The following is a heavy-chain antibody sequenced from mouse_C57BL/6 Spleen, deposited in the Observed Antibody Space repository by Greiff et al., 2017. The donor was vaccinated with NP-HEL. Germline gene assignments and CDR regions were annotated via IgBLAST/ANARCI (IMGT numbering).Heavy chain of an antibody. CDR3: ARHKLLGAMDY. CDR1: GFTFSDYY. D-gene: IGHD2-1*01. Sequence: EVNLVESGGGLVQPGGSLKLSCAASGFTFSDYYMYWVRQTPEKRLEWVAYISNGGGSTYYPDTVKGRFTISRDNAKNTLYLQMSRLKSEDTAMYYWARHKLLGAMDYWGQGTSVTVSS. CDR2: ISNGGGST. J-gene: IGHJ4*01. V-gene: IGHV5-12*01.